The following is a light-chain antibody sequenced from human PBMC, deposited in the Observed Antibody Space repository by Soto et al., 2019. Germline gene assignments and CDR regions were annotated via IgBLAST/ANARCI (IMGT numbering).Light chain of an antibody. CDR1: QSVRSN. Sequence: EVVMTQSPATLSVSPGERATLPCRASQSVRSNLAWYHQKPGQAPRLLIYGASTRATGIPARFSGSGSGTEFTLTISSLQSEDSAVYYCQQYDNWPPITFGQGTRLEIK. J-gene: IGKJ5*01. V-gene: IGKV3-15*01. CDR3: QQYDNWPPIT. CDR2: GAS.